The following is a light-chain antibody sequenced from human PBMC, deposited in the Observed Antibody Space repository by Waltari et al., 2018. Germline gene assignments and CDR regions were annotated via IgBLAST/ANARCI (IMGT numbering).Light chain of an antibody. V-gene: IGKV1-39*01. J-gene: IGKJ2*01. Sequence: IQMTQSPSSLSASIGDRVTITCRASQSIRKYVNWYQQKPGKAPHLLIYTASNLQRGVPSRFSGSGSGTDFTLTISSLQPEDFATYFCQQSYSIPYTFGQGTKLEI. CDR2: TAS. CDR3: QQSYSIPYT. CDR1: QSIRKY.